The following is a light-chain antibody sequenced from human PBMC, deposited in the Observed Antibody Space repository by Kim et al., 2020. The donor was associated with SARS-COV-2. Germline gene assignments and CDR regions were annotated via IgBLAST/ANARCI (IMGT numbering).Light chain of an antibody. CDR1: SSDVGAYNY. CDR3: NSYTKSATLV. CDR2: EVN. J-gene: IGLJ3*02. Sequence: QSALTQPASVSGSPGQSITISCTGTSSDVGAYNYVSWYQHHPGNAPKLMIYEVNNRPSGVSNRFSGSKSGNTASLTISGLQAEDEADYYCNSYTKSATLVFGGGTKVTVL. V-gene: IGLV2-14*01.